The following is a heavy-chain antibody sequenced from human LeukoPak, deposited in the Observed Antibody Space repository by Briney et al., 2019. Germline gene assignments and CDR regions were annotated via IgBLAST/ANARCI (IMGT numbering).Heavy chain of an antibody. CDR1: GYTFTSYY. CDR3: ARGPKSSGWDYYYYGMDV. CDR2: INPSGGRT. J-gene: IGHJ6*02. D-gene: IGHD6-19*01. Sequence: ASVKVSCKASGYTFTSYYMHWVRQAPGQGLEWMGIINPSGGRTSYAQKFQGRVTMARDTSTSTVYMELSSLRSEDTAVYYCARGPKSSGWDYYYYGMDVWGQGTTVTVSS. V-gene: IGHV1-46*01.